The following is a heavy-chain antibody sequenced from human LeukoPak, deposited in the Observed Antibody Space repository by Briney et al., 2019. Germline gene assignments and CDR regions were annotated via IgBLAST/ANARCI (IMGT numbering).Heavy chain of an antibody. J-gene: IGHJ4*02. Sequence: SETLSLTCTVSGGSLSSYYWSWIRQPPGKGLEWIGYIYYSGSTNYNPSLKSRVTISVDTSKNQFSLKLSSVTAADTAVYYCAASPYYGSGSYYEAPFDYWGQGTLVTVSS. CDR1: GGSLSSYY. CDR3: AASPYYGSGSYYEAPFDY. D-gene: IGHD3-10*01. CDR2: IYYSGST. V-gene: IGHV4-59*01.